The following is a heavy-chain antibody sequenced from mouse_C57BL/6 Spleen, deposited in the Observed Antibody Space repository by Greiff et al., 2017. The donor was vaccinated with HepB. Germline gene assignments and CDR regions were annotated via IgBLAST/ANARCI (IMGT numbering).Heavy chain of an antibody. CDR3: AGRGVGSSYGYCEV. Sequence: VQLQQPGAELVKPGASVKLSCKASGYTFTSYWMHWVKQRPGQGLEWIGMIHPIRGSTNYNEKFKSKATLTVDKSSSTAYMQLSSLTSEDSAVYYCAGRGVGSSYGYCEVGGTGTTVTVSS. CDR2: IHPIRGST. V-gene: IGHV1-64*01. J-gene: IGHJ1*03. D-gene: IGHD1-1*01. CDR1: GYTFTSYW.